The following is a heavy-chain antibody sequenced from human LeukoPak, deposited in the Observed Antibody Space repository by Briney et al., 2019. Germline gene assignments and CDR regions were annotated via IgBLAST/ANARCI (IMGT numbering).Heavy chain of an antibody. V-gene: IGHV1-2*02. Sequence: ASVKASCKASGYTFTGYYMHWVRQAPGQGLEWMGWINPNSGGTNYAQKFQGRVTMTRDTSISTAYMELSRLRSDDTAVYYCAIGITMVRGVTYYYYGMDVWGQGTTVTVSS. CDR2: INPNSGGT. D-gene: IGHD3-10*01. J-gene: IGHJ6*02. CDR3: AIGITMVRGVTYYYYGMDV. CDR1: GYTFTGYY.